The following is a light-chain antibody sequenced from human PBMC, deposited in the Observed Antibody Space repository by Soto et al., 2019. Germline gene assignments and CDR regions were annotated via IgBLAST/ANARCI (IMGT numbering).Light chain of an antibody. CDR1: NIGGKS. CDR2: DDS. J-gene: IGLJ1*01. Sequence: ELTQSPSVSVAPGQTARITCGGNNIGGKSVHWYQQKPGQAPVLVVYDDSDRPSGIPERFSGSNSGNTATLTISRVEAGDEADYYCQVWDYRSDHVFGTGTKVTV. V-gene: IGLV3-21*02. CDR3: QVWDYRSDHV.